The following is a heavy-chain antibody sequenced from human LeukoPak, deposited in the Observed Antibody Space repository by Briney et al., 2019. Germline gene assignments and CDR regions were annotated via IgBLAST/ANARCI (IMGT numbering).Heavy chain of an antibody. Sequence: PGGSLRLSCAASGFTFSTYEMTWVRQSPGKVLEWVSYISSSGSTIYYADSVKGRFTISRDNARNSLYLQMDSLRAEDTAVYYCARDNYDSSGPYYFDYWGQGTLVTVSS. CDR2: ISSSGSTI. J-gene: IGHJ4*02. CDR1: GFTFSTYE. CDR3: ARDNYDSSGPYYFDY. D-gene: IGHD3-22*01. V-gene: IGHV3-48*03.